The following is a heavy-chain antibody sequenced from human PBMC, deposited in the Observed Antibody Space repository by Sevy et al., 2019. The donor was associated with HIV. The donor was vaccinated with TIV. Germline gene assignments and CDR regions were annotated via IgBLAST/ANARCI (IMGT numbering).Heavy chain of an antibody. Sequence: GGSLRLSCAASGFSVSTNYMTWVRQAPGKGLEWVSVVYSGGRTEYADSVKGGLTIFRDISKNSLFLELSSLTAEDTDVYYCATCSSGDSYYYGMDVWGQGTTVTVSS. CDR2: VYSGGRT. CDR3: ATCSSGDSYYYGMDV. J-gene: IGHJ6*02. V-gene: IGHV3-53*01. CDR1: GFSVSTNY. D-gene: IGHD4-17*01.